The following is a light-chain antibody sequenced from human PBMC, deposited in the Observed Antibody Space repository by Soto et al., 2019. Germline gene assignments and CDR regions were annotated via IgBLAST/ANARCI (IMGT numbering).Light chain of an antibody. CDR2: SNN. J-gene: IGLJ2*01. Sequence: QSVLTQTPSASGTPGQRVNISCSGSSSNIGSNNVNWYQQLPGTAPKLLIYSNNQRPSGVPDRFSGSKSGTSASLAISGLQSEDEADYYCEAWDDSLNGVVFGGGTKPTVL. CDR1: SSNIGSNN. V-gene: IGLV1-44*01. CDR3: EAWDDSLNGVV.